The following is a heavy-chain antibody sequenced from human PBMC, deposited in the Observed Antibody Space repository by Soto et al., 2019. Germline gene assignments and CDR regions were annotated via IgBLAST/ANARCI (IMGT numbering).Heavy chain of an antibody. CDR1: GYTFTSYA. V-gene: IGHV1-3*05. Sequence: QVQLVQSGAEEKKPGASVKVSCKASGYTFTSYAMHWVRQAPGQRLEWMGWINAGNGNTKYSQKFQGRVTITRDTSASTAYIEMSSLGSEDTAVYYCARSSVVVTALDYWGQGTLVTVSS. J-gene: IGHJ4*02. CDR2: INAGNGNT. D-gene: IGHD2-21*02. CDR3: ARSSVVVTALDY.